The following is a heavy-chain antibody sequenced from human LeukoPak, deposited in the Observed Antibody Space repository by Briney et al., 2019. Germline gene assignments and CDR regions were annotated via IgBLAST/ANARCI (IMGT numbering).Heavy chain of an antibody. CDR1: GGSMSRYY. J-gene: IGHJ4*02. D-gene: IGHD6-13*01. CDR3: ARQNPAASGQGLDY. V-gene: IGHV4-59*08. Sequence: SETLSLTCTVSGGSMSRYYWSWIRQPPGKGLEWIGYMYYSGSTKYNPSLKSRVTFSVDTSKNQFSLELTSVTAADTAVYYCARQNPAASGQGLDYWGQGTLVTVSS. CDR2: MYYSGST.